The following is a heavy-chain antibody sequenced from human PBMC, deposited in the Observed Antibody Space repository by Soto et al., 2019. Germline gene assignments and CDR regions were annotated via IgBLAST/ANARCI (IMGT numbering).Heavy chain of an antibody. CDR2: IYPGDSDT. Sequence: PXVSKKNANKVSEYNLAGYWVGWVSQIPGKGLEWMGIIYPGDSDTRYSPSFQGQVTISADKSISPAYLQWSSLKASDTAMYYCARLRGDSYYYYYYGMDVRGQGTTVTVPS. D-gene: IGHD2-21*02. V-gene: IGHV5-51*01. CDR3: ARLRGDSYYYYYYGMDV. J-gene: IGHJ6*02. CDR1: EYNLAGYW.